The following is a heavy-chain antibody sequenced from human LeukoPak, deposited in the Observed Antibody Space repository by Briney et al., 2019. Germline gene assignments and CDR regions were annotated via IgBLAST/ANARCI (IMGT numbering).Heavy chain of an antibody. CDR1: GGTFSSYA. J-gene: IGHJ6*03. CDR2: IIPIFGTA. D-gene: IGHD3-9*01. Sequence: GASVKVSCKASGGTFSSYAISWVRQAPGQGLEWMGGIIPIFGTANYAQKFQGRVTITADESTSTAYMELSSLRSEDTAVYYCARVPAGDYDILIGYYHYYYYYMDVWGKGTTVTVSS. CDR3: ARVPAGDYDILIGYYHYYYYYMDV. V-gene: IGHV1-69*13.